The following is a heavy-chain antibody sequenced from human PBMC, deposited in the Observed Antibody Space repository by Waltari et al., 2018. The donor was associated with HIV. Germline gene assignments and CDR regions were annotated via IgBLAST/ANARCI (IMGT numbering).Heavy chain of an antibody. Sequence: QVQLQESGPGLVKPSQTLSLTCTVPGGSISSGGYYWRWIRQHPGKGLEWIGYIYYSGSTYYNPSLKSRVTISVDTSKNQFSLKLSSVTAADTAVYYCARDRIPDYDILTEQMSYYYYGMDVWGQGTTVTVSS. V-gene: IGHV4-31*03. CDR2: IYYSGST. J-gene: IGHJ6*02. CDR3: ARDRIPDYDILTEQMSYYYYGMDV. D-gene: IGHD3-9*01. CDR1: GGSISSGGYY.